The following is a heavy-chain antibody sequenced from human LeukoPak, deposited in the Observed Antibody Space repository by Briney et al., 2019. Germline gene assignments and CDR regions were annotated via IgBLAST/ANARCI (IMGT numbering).Heavy chain of an antibody. D-gene: IGHD5-18*01. J-gene: IGHJ6*03. CDR3: ARRGYSYGYGVMDYYYYMDV. V-gene: IGHV4-61*01. CDR2: IYYSGST. CDR1: GGSISSSSYY. Sequence: SETLSLSCTVSGGSISSSSYYWSWIRQPPGKGLEWIGYIYYSGSTNYNPSLKSRVTISVDTSKNQFSLKLSSVTAADTAVYYCARRGYSYGYGVMDYYYYMDVWGKGTTVTVSS.